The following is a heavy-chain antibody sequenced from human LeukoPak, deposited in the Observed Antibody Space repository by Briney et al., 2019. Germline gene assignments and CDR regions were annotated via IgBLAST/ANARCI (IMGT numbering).Heavy chain of an antibody. CDR2: IRYDGSNK. CDR1: GFTFSSYG. V-gene: IGHV3-30*02. D-gene: IGHD1-1*01. CDR3: AKDRSGTTGTNFDY. Sequence: GGTLRLSCAASGFTFSSYGMHWVREAPGKGVEGVAFIRYDGSNKYYADSVKGRFTISRDNSKNTLYLQMNSLRAEDTAVYYCAKDRSGTTGTNFDYWGQGTLVTVSS. J-gene: IGHJ4*02.